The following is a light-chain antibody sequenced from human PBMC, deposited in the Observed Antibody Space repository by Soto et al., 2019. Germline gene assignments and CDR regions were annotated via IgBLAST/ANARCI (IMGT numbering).Light chain of an antibody. J-gene: IGLJ7*01. Sequence: QSALTQPASVSGSPGQSITISCIGSSSDVGGYNYVSWYQHHPGRVPKPMIFEVSDRPSGVSSRFSGSKSGNTAYLTISGLQAGDEADYYCSSFSSTSTIVFGGGTQLTVL. V-gene: IGLV2-14*01. CDR2: EVS. CDR3: SSFSSTSTIV. CDR1: SSDVGGYNY.